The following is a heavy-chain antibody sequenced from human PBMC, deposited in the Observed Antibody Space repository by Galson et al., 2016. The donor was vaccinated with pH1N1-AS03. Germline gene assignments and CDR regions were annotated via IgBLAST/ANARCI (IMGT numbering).Heavy chain of an antibody. D-gene: IGHD3-3*01. Sequence: SVKVSCKASGGTFSNYAFSWVRQAPGQGLEWMGGIIPLFGTPNYAQKFQGRVTITADKSTNTAYMELTSLRSEDTAVYFCSIRGGGGYDFWSGKPGGYWGPGTLVTVSS. CDR2: IIPLFGTP. CDR3: SIRGGGGYDFWSGKPGGY. J-gene: IGHJ4*02. V-gene: IGHV1-69*06. CDR1: GGTFSNYA.